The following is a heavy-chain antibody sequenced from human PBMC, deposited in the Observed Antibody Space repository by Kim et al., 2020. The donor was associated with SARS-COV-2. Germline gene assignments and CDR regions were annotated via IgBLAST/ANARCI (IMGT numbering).Heavy chain of an antibody. D-gene: IGHD4-17*01. Sequence: SPSFQGHVTISADKSISTAYLQWSSLKASDTAIYYCARGSDYDYWGQGTLVTVSS. V-gene: IGHV5-10-1*01. CDR3: ARGSDYDY. J-gene: IGHJ4*02.